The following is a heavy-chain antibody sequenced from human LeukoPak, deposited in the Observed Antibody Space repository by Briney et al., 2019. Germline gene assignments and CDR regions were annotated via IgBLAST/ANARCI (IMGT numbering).Heavy chain of an antibody. CDR1: GESFSGYY. CDR3: VRGEYQPRFDP. CDR2: INHSGST. J-gene: IGHJ5*02. V-gene: IGHV4-34*01. D-gene: IGHD2-2*01. Sequence: PSETLSLTCAVYGESFSGYYWSWIRQAPGKGLEWIGEINHSGSTNYNPSLKSRVTISVDTSKNQFSLKLNSVTAADTAMYYCVRGEYQPRFDPWGQGTLVTVSS.